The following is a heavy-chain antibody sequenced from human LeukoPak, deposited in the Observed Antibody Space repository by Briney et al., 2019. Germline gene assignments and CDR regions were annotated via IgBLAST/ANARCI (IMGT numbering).Heavy chain of an antibody. V-gene: IGHV1-2*06. CDR2: INPNSDDT. J-gene: IGHJ4*02. Sequence: ASVKVSCKASGYTFTGYYMHWVRQAPGQGLEWMGRINPNSDDTNYAQKFQGRVTMTRDTSISTAYMELSSLTSDDTAVYYWTRSNMVGVASPWYFDCWGQGTLVTVSS. CDR3: TRSNMVGVASPWYFDC. D-gene: IGHD1-26*01. CDR1: GYTFTGYY.